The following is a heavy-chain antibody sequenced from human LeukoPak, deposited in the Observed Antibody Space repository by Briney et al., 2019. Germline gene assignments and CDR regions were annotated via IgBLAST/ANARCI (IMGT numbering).Heavy chain of an antibody. CDR1: GYTFIGYY. CDR2: INPNSGGT. J-gene: IGHJ3*02. D-gene: IGHD2-2*01. V-gene: IGHV1-2*02. CDR3: ARELGYQLPRDAFDI. Sequence: ASVKVSCKASGYTFIGYYMHWVRQAPGQGLEWMGWINPNSGGTNYAQKFQGRVTMTRDTPISTAYMELSRLRSDDTAVYYCARELGYQLPRDAFDIWGQGTMVTVSS.